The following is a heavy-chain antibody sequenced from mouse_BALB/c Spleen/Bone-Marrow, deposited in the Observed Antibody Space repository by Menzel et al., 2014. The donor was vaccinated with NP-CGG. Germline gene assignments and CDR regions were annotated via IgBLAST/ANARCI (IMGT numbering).Heavy chain of an antibody. CDR1: GFTFTDYY. CDR3: ARSLYPRAMDY. V-gene: IGHV7-3*02. CDR2: IRNKANAYTT. Sequence: EVQRVESGGGLVQPGGSLILSCAPSGFTFTDYYMSWVRQPPGKALEWLGFIRNKANAYTTEYSASVKGRFTISRDNSQSILYLQMNILRAEDSATYYWARSLYPRAMDYWGQGTSVTVSS. D-gene: IGHD2-1*01. J-gene: IGHJ4*01.